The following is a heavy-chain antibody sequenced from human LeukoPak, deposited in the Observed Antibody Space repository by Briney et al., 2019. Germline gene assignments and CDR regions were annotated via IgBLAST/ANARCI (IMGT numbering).Heavy chain of an antibody. CDR1: GFTISNYG. Sequence: PGGTLRLSCTASGFTISNYGMNWVRQAPGKGLEWVSSISGGADSTYYADSVKGRFTISRDSSKNTLFLQMDSLRAEDTAIYYSARDSRLCPYWGQGTLVTVSS. D-gene: IGHD2/OR15-2a*01. V-gene: IGHV3-23*01. CDR3: ARDSRLCPY. CDR2: ISGGADST. J-gene: IGHJ4*02.